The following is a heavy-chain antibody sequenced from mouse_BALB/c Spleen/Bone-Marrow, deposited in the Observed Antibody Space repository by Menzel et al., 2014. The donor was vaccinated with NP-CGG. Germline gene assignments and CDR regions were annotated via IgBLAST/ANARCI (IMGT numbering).Heavy chain of an antibody. CDR2: ISYDGSN. CDR3: ASGEEGWLLAY. D-gene: IGHD2-3*01. J-gene: IGHJ3*01. CDR1: GYSITSGYY. Sequence: EVQLVESGPGLVKPSQSLSLTCSVTGYSITSGYYWNWIRQFPGNKLEWMGYISYDGSNNYNPSLKNRISITRDTSKNQFFLKLNSVTTEDTATYYCASGEEGWLLAYWYQGTLVTVSA. V-gene: IGHV3-6*02.